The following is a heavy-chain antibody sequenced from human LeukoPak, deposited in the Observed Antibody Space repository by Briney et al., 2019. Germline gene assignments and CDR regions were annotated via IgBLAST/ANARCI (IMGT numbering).Heavy chain of an antibody. CDR1: GFTLRSYV. J-gene: IGHJ4*02. D-gene: IGHD6-6*01. Sequence: GGSLRLSCVASGFTLRSYVMDWVRQTPGKGLEWVSGINWNSGKIGYADSVKGRFTISRDNAKNSLYLQLNSLRAEDMALYYCAKAGGYSSSSLAFFDYWGQGTLVTVSS. CDR3: AKAGGYSSSSLAFFDY. CDR2: INWNSGKI. V-gene: IGHV3-9*03.